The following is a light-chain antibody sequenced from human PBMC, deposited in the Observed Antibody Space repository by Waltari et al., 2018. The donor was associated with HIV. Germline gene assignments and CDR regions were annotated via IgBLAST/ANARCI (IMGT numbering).Light chain of an antibody. CDR3: QQSYSSPLT. CDR1: QTVTNK. J-gene: IGKJ3*01. V-gene: IGKV1-39*01. Sequence: DIQMTQSPSPLSASVGDSVSITCRASQTVTNKVNWYQQKPGKAPQVLIYDASTLQSGVPSRFRGGGSGTDFTLTITSLQPDDFATYFCQQSYSSPLTLGPGTKVDIK. CDR2: DAS.